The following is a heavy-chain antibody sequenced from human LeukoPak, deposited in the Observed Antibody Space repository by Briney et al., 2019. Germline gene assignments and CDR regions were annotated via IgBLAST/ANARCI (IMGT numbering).Heavy chain of an antibody. J-gene: IGHJ3*01. CDR3: ARETYGSGPGSH. V-gene: IGHV3-21*01. CDR2: ISSSSSYI. D-gene: IGHD3-10*01. Sequence: PGGSLRLSCAASGFTFSSYSMNWVRQAPGKGLEWVSSISSSSSYIYYADSVKGRFTISRDNAKNSPYLQMNSLRAEDTAVYYCARETYGSGPGSHWGQGTMVTVSS. CDR1: GFTFSSYS.